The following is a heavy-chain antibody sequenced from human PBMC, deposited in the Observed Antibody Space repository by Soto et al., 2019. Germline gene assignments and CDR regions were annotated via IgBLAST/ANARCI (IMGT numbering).Heavy chain of an antibody. D-gene: IGHD5-12*01. CDR3: AKNTVGLSRYYYYGMDV. CDR2: MAYDGSNE. Sequence: XLRLSCAASGFXFSSFGIHWVRQAPGNGLEWVAVMAYDGSNEYYADSVRGRFTISRDNSKSTLYLQMNSLRTEDTAVYYCAKNTVGLSRYYYYGMDVWGQGTTVTVSS. J-gene: IGHJ6*02. V-gene: IGHV3-30*18. CDR1: GFXFSSFG.